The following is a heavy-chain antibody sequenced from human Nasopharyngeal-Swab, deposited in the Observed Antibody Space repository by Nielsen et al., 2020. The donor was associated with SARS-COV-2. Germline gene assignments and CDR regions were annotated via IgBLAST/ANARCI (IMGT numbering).Heavy chain of an antibody. CDR2: ISYDGSNK. D-gene: IGHD5-18*01. V-gene: IGHV3-30*18. J-gene: IGHJ3*02. CDR3: AKVKIQLWLHDAFDI. CDR1: GFTFSSYG. Sequence: SLKISCAASGFTFSSYGMHWVRQAPGKGLEWVAVISYDGSNKYYADSVKGRFTISRDNSKNTLYLQMNSLRAEDTAVYYCAKVKIQLWLHDAFDIWGQGTMVTVSS.